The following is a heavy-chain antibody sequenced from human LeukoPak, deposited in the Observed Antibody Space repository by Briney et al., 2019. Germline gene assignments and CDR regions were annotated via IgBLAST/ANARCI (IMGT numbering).Heavy chain of an antibody. Sequence: GGSLRLSCAASGFTFSSYIMNWVRQAPGKGLEWVSSISPSGSHKYYADSVEGRFTISRDNAKNSVSLQMNSLRAEDTAVYYCARVSDSTPDEGSWGQGTLVTVSS. J-gene: IGHJ5*01. D-gene: IGHD3-22*01. CDR3: ARVSDSTPDEGS. CDR1: GFTFSSYI. V-gene: IGHV3-21*01. CDR2: ISPSGSHK.